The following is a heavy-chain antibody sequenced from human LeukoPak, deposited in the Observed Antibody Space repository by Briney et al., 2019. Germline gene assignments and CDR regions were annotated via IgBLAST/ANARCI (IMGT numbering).Heavy chain of an antibody. Sequence: GGSLRLSCAASGFTFSSYGMHWVRQAPGKGLEWVAVISYDGSNKYYADSVKGRFTISRDNSKNTLYLQMNSLRAEDTAVYYCAKDLSLGDSSGYGHSDYWGQGTLVTVSS. CDR2: ISYDGSNK. J-gene: IGHJ4*02. D-gene: IGHD3-22*01. CDR3: AKDLSLGDSSGYGHSDY. CDR1: GFTFSSYG. V-gene: IGHV3-30*18.